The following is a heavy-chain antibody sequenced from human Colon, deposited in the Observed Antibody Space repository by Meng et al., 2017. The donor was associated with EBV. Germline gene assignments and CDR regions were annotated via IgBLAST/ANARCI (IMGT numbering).Heavy chain of an antibody. CDR3: ARRGPSGNFSP. Sequence: QVQLQEGGAGLLKPSGTLPRSCAVYGGSFRDYDWTWIRHPPGKGLEWIGEIDHRGNTKYNPSLKSRVTISLDTSKKQFSLKVSSVTAADSAVYYCARRGPSGNFSPWSQGALVTVSS. CDR1: GGSFRDYD. V-gene: IGHV4-34*01. D-gene: IGHD3-10*01. CDR2: IDHRGNT. J-gene: IGHJ5*02.